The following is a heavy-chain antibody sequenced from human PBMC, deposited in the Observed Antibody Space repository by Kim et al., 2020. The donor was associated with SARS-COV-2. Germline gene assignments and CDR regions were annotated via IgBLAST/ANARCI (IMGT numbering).Heavy chain of an antibody. CDR3: ARGLWSFDY. J-gene: IGHJ4*02. V-gene: IGHV3-7*04. D-gene: IGHD2-21*01. CDR2: RGR. Sequence: RGREYVGSVNGRVTFSRDDANNELYLQMNSLRAEDTAVYYCARGLWSFDYWGQGTLVTVSS.